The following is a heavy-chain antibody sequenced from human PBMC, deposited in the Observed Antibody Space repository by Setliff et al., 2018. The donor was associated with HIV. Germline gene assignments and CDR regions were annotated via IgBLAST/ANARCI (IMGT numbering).Heavy chain of an antibody. Sequence: PSETLSLTCAVYGGSFSGFYWFWFRQPPGKGLEWIGEINHSGSTNYNPSLKSRVTISVDTSKNQFSLRLTSVTAADTAVYYCARDASRSWYAFFDFWGQGSLVTVSS. D-gene: IGHD6-13*01. CDR3: ARDASRSWYAFFDF. CDR2: INHSGST. J-gene: IGHJ4*02. V-gene: IGHV4-34*01. CDR1: GGSFSGFY.